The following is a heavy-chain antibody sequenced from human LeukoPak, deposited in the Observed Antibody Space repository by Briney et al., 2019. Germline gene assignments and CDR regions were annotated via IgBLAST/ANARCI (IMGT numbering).Heavy chain of an antibody. Sequence: SVKISCKASGGTFSSYAISWVRQAPGQGLEWMGRIIPIFGTANYAQKFQSSVTTTTDDSTSTAYMELSSLRSEDTTVYYCARAPLGGLREAPGSYYFDYWGQGTLGSVSS. CDR1: GGTFSSYA. CDR3: ARAPLGGLREAPGSYYFDY. J-gene: IGHJ4*02. V-gene: IGHV1-69*05. D-gene: IGHD3-16*01. CDR2: IIPIFGTA.